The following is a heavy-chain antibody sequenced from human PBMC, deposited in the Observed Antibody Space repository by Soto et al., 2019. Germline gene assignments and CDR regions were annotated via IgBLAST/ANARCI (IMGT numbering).Heavy chain of an antibody. CDR1: GFTFDDYA. J-gene: IGHJ4*02. Sequence: EVQLVEFGGGLVQPGRSLRLSCAASGFTFDDYAMHWVRQAPGKGLEWVSGISWNSGTRGYEDSVKGRFSISRDNAQNSLYLEMNSLRAEDPALYFCAKDRTLSGRSGFDYRGQGTLVTVSS. V-gene: IGHV3-9*01. CDR2: ISWNSGTR. D-gene: IGHD6-19*01. CDR3: AKDRTLSGRSGFDY.